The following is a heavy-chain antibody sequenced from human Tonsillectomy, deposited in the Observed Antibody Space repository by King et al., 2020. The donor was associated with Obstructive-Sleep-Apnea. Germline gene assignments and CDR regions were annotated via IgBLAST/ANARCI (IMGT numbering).Heavy chain of an antibody. Sequence: VQLQESGPGLVKPSETLSLTCSVSGGSITSYYWSWIRQPPGKGLEWIGFIYYSGNTNYNPSLKSRVTISVDTSKNQFSLKLTSVTAADTAVYYCARDPPFIAGAGKGWYFDLWGRGTLVTVSS. CDR2: IYYSGNT. V-gene: IGHV4-59*01. CDR1: GGSITSYY. D-gene: IGHD6-13*01. J-gene: IGHJ2*01. CDR3: ARDPPFIAGAGKGWYFDL.